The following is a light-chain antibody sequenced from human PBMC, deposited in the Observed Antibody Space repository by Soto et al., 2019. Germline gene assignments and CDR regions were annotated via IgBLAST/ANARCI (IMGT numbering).Light chain of an antibody. CDR2: GAS. CDR3: QQYGSSSWT. J-gene: IGKJ1*01. CDR1: QSVSSSY. Sequence: VMTRSPVTLSVSPGERATLSCRASQSVSSSYLAWYQQKPGPAPSLLISGASSRATGIPDRFSGSGSGTDFTLTISRLEPEDFAVYYCQQYGSSSWTFGQGTRVDIK. V-gene: IGKV3-20*01.